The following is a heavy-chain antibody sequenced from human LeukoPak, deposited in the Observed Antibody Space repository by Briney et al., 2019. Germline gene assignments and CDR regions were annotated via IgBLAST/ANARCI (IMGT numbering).Heavy chain of an antibody. Sequence: QPGGSLRLSCVASGFTFNTYSMNWFRQAPGKGLEWIPYISSSSGTIYYSDSVKGRFTISRDNAKNSLHLQMNNLRAEDTAVYYCARGRDLFDSWGQGTLVIVSS. V-gene: IGHV3-48*04. CDR1: GFTFNTYS. J-gene: IGHJ4*02. CDR3: ARGRDLFDS. CDR2: ISSSSGTI.